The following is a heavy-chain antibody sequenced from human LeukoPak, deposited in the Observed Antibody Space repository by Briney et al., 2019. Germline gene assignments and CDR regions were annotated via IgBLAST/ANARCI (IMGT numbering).Heavy chain of an antibody. J-gene: IGHJ4*02. D-gene: IGHD2-2*01. CDR3: ASHCSSTSCYGIDY. Sequence: SVKVSFKASGGTFSSYAISWVRQAPGQGLEWMGRIIPILGIANYAQKFQGRVTITADKSTSTAYMELSSLRSEDTAVYYCASHCSSTSCYGIDYWGQGTLVTVSS. CDR1: GGTFSSYA. V-gene: IGHV1-69*04. CDR2: IIPILGIA.